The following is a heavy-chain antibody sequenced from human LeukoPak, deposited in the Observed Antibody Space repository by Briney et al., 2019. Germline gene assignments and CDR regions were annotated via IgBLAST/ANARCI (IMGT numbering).Heavy chain of an antibody. J-gene: IGHJ4*02. V-gene: IGHV3-15*01. Sequence: PGGSLRLSCAATGLRVTDAWMAWVRQAPGKGPEWVGRVKGKSDGGTADYAASVKGRFTISTDDLKNILYLQMNTLKAEDTALYYCTGLPDWGQGTLVTVSS. CDR3: TGLPD. CDR2: VKGKSDGGTA. CDR1: GLRVTDAW.